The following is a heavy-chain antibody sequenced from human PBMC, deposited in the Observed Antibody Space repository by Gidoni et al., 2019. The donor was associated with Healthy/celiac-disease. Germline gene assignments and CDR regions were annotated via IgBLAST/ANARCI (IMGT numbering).Heavy chain of an antibody. D-gene: IGHD1-26*01. J-gene: IGHJ5*02. V-gene: IGHV3-48*03. CDR2: ISRSGSTI. CDR1: GFTFSSYE. CDR3: ARSRNRELFFS. Sequence: EVLLVESGGGLVQPGGSLRLSCAASGFTFSSYEMNWVRQAPGKGLEWVSYISRSGSTIYYADSVKGRFTIARDNAKNSLYLQMNSLRAEDTAVYYCARSRNRELFFSWGQGTLVTVSS.